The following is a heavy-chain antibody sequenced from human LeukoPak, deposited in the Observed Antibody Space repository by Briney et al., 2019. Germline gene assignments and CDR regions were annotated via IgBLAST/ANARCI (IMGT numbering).Heavy chain of an antibody. V-gene: IGHV1-46*01. Sequence: GASVKVSCKASGYTFTSYYMHWVRQAPGQGLEWMGIINPSGGSTSYAQKFQGRVTMTRDMSTSTVYMELSSLRSEDTAVYYCARDRLLHYGSGSYQSNYYYYMDVWGKGTTVTVSS. D-gene: IGHD3-10*01. CDR2: INPSGGST. CDR3: ARDRLLHYGSGSYQSNYYYYMDV. CDR1: GYTFTSYY. J-gene: IGHJ6*03.